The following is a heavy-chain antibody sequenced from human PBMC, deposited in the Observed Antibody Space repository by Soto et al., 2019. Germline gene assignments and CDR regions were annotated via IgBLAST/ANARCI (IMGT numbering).Heavy chain of an antibody. CDR2: INAGNGNT. CDR1: GYTFTRYA. J-gene: IGHJ6*02. D-gene: IGHD6-13*01. Sequence: ASVKVSCKASGYTFTRYAMHWVRQAPGQRLERMGWINAGNGNTKYSQKLQGRVTITRDTSASTAYMELSSLRSEDTAVYYCASSNIAAAPYGMDVWGQGTTVTVS. V-gene: IGHV1-3*01. CDR3: ASSNIAAAPYGMDV.